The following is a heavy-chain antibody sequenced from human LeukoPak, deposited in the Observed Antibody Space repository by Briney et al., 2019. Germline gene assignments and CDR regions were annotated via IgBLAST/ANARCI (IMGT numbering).Heavy chain of an antibody. V-gene: IGHV1-46*01. D-gene: IGHD4-17*01. CDR3: AGDRRNDYGDLAHFDY. CDR2: INPSGGST. Sequence: GASVKVSCKASGYTFTSYYMHWVRQAPGQGLEWMGIINPSGGSTSYAQKFQGRVTMTRDTSTSTVYMELSSLRSEDTAVYYCAGDRRNDYGDLAHFDYWGQGTLVTVSS. CDR1: GYTFTSYY. J-gene: IGHJ4*02.